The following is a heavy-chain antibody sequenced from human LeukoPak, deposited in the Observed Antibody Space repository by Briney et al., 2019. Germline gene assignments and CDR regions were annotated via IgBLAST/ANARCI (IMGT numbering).Heavy chain of an antibody. CDR2: MSNDGSNE. Sequence: GRSLRLSCAASGFTFSSYAMHWVRQGPGKGLEWVAIMSNDGSNEKYADSVRGRFAISRDNSKNTLYVQMNSLRSEDTAVYYCARGTGSGSYIIDYWGQGILVTVSS. J-gene: IGHJ4*02. D-gene: IGHD3-10*01. CDR1: GFTFSSYA. V-gene: IGHV3-30*09. CDR3: ARGTGSGSYIIDY.